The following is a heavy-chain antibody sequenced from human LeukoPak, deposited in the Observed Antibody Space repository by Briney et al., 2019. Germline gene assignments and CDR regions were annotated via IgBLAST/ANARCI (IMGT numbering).Heavy chain of an antibody. V-gene: IGHV4-4*02. D-gene: IGHD6-13*01. CDR1: GGSISTYNW. Sequence: SETLSLTCAVSGGSISTYNWWSWVRQPPGKGLEWIGEIFYSGSINYNPSLKSRVTLSLDKSKNQFSLKLSSVTAADTAVYYCARTTEAHSWRARYYDYYMDVWGKGTTVTVSS. J-gene: IGHJ6*03. CDR2: IFYSGSI. CDR3: ARTTEAHSWRARYYDYYMDV.